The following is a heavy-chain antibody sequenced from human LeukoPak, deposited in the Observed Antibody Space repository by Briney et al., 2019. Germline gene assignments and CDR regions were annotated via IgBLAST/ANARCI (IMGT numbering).Heavy chain of an antibody. CDR3: ARSVEGHFDY. J-gene: IGHJ4*02. V-gene: IGHV3-48*02. Sequence: PGGSLSLSCAASGFTFSFYSMNWVRQAPGKGLEWISYITSNSGAIYYADSVKGRFIISRDNAKNSLSLQMNSLRDEDTAIYYCARSVEGHFDYWGQGTLVTVSS. CDR2: ITSNSGAI. D-gene: IGHD2-21*01. CDR1: GFTFSFYS.